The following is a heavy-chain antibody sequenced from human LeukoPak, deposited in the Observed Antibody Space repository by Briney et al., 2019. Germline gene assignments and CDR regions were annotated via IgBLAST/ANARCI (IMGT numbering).Heavy chain of an antibody. CDR2: ISAYNGNT. J-gene: IGHJ5*02. CDR1: GYTFTSYG. Sequence: ASVKVSCKASGYTFTSYGISWVRQAPGQGLEWMGWISAYNGNTNYAQKLQGRVTMTTDTSTSTAYMELRSLRSGDTAVYYCARVLPQYYDSSGNWFDPWGQGTLVTVSS. CDR3: ARVLPQYYDSSGNWFDP. D-gene: IGHD3-22*01. V-gene: IGHV1-18*01.